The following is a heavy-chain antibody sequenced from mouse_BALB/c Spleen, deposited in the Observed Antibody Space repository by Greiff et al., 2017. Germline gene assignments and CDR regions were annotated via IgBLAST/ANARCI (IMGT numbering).Heavy chain of an antibody. J-gene: IGHJ2*01. Sequence: QVHVKQSGPGLVAPSQSLSITCTVSGFSLTSYGVHWVRQPPGKGLEWLGVIWAGGSTNYNSALMSRLSISKDNSKSQVFLKMNSLQTDDTAMYYCARTYTTEFDYWGQGTTLTVSS. CDR3: ARTYTTEFDY. V-gene: IGHV2-9*02. CDR1: GFSLTSYG. CDR2: IWAGGST. D-gene: IGHD2-12*01.